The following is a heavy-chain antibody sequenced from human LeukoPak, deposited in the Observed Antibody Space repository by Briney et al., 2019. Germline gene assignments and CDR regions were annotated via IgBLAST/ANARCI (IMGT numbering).Heavy chain of an antibody. CDR3: AKVGITGTTLGY. CDR2: ISGDGGST. Sequence: PGGSLRLSCAASGFTFDDYAMHWVRQAPGKGLEWVCLISGDGGSTYYADSVKGRFTISRDNSKNSLYLQMNSLRTEDTALYYCAKVGITGTTLGYWGQGTLVTVSS. J-gene: IGHJ4*02. V-gene: IGHV3-43*02. CDR1: GFTFDDYA. D-gene: IGHD1-20*01.